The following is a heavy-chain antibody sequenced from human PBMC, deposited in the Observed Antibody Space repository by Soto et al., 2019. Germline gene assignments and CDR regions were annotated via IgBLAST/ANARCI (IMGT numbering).Heavy chain of an antibody. CDR2: ISGSGGST. V-gene: IGHV3-23*01. Sequence: PGGSLRLSCAASGFTFSSYAMSWVRQAPGKGLEWVSAISGSGGSTYYADSVKGRFTISRDNSKNTLYLQMNSLRAEDTAVYYCAKRQTTYYYDSSGQASYYFDYWGQGTLVTVSS. CDR3: AKRQTTYYYDSSGQASYYFDY. D-gene: IGHD3-22*01. J-gene: IGHJ4*02. CDR1: GFTFSSYA.